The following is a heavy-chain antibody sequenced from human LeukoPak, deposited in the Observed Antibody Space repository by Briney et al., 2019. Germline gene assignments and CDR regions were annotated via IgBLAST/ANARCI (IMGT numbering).Heavy chain of an antibody. Sequence: GGSLRLSCAASGFTLSSYAMNWVRQAPGKGLEWVSSISDTGTTHYADSVKGRFTISRDNLKNTLYLQMSSLRADDTAVYYCVTPLFYYYYYYMDVWGKGTTVTVSS. CDR2: ISDTGTT. CDR1: GFTLSSYA. V-gene: IGHV3-23*01. CDR3: VTPLFYYYYYYMDV. J-gene: IGHJ6*03.